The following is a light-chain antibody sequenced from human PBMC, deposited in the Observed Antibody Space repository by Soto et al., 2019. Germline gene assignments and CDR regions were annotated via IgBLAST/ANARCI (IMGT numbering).Light chain of an antibody. CDR3: QQYYSPWT. J-gene: IGKJ1*01. V-gene: IGKV4-1*01. CDR2: WAS. Sequence: DIVMTQSPDSLAVSLGERATINCKSSQRVLYSSNNKNYLAWYQQKSGQPPKLLIYWASTRESGVPDRFSGSGSGTDFTLTISRLQAEDVAVDYCQQYYSPWTFGQGTKVEIK. CDR1: QRVLYSSNNKNY.